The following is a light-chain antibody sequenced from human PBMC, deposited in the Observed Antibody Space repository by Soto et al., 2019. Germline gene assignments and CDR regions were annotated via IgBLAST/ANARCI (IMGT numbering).Light chain of an antibody. CDR1: SSDIGAYDY. Sequence: QSVLSQPASLSGSPGQSITISCTGTSSDIGAYDYVSWFQQHPGKAPKPMIYRGSNRPSGVSNRFSGSESGNTASLTISGLQAEDETYYYCSSYTRTGSLYVFGTGTKVTVL. CDR2: RGS. J-gene: IGLJ1*01. V-gene: IGLV2-14*01. CDR3: SSYTRTGSLYV.